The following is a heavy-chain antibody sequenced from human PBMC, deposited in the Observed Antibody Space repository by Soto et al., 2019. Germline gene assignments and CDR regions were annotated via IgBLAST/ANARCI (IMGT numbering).Heavy chain of an antibody. J-gene: IGHJ6*03. Sequence: SVKVSCKASGGNFSSYTISWVRQAPGQGLEWMGRIMPILGMANYAQKFQGRVTITADKSTSTAYMELSSLRSEDTAVYYCARDLRYCSGGSCSANYHYHYIDVWGKGTTVTVSS. CDR1: GGNFSSYT. D-gene: IGHD2-15*01. V-gene: IGHV1-69*04. CDR3: ARDLRYCSGGSCSANYHYHYIDV. CDR2: IMPILGMA.